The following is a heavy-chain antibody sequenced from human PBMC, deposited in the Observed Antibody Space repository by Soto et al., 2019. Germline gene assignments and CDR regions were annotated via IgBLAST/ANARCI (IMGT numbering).Heavy chain of an antibody. J-gene: IGHJ5*02. CDR2: IAYDGSNK. CDR3: ARVATMIEYNWFDP. D-gene: IGHD3-22*01. Sequence: PGGSLRLSCAASGFTLSSYAMHWVRQAPGKGLEWVAVIAYDGSNKYYADSVKGRFTISRDNSKNTLYLQMNSLRAEDTAVYYCARVATMIEYNWFDPWGQGTLVTVSS. V-gene: IGHV3-30-3*01. CDR1: GFTLSSYA.